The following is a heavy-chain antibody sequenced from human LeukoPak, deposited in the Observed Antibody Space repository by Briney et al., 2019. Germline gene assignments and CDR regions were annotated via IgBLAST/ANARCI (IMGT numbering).Heavy chain of an antibody. CDR3: ARDGSGYDDAFDI. Sequence: GGSLRLSCAASGFTFSSYSMNWVRQAPGKGLEWDSSISSSSSYIYYADSVKGRFTISRDNARNSLYLQMNSLRAEDTAVYYCARDGSGYDDAFDIWGQGTMVTVSS. D-gene: IGHD3-10*01. V-gene: IGHV3-21*01. J-gene: IGHJ3*02. CDR2: ISSSSSYI. CDR1: GFTFSSYS.